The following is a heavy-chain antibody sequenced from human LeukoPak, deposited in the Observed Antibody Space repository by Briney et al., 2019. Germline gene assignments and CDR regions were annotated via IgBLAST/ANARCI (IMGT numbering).Heavy chain of an antibody. D-gene: IGHD2-2*01. CDR1: GFTFSDYY. J-gene: IGHJ5*02. Sequence: PGGSLRLSCAASGFTFSDYYMSWIRQAPGKGLEWVSSISSSSSYIYYADSVKGRFTISRDNAKNSLYLQMNSLRAEDTAVYYCARDGEYCSSTSCSNWFDPWGQGTLVTVSS. CDR3: ARDGEYCSSTSCSNWFDP. V-gene: IGHV3-11*06. CDR2: ISSSSSYI.